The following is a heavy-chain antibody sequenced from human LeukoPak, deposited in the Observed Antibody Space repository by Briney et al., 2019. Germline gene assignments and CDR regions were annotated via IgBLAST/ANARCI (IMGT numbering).Heavy chain of an antibody. D-gene: IGHD7-27*01. J-gene: IGHJ4*02. Sequence: PGGSLRLSCVASGFTFRGYWMSWVRQAPGKGLEWVAIINQDGSEPSYVDSVKGRFTIYRDNAKGSLYLHVTILRAEDTAVYYCARADWGSIDYWGQGTLVTVSS. V-gene: IGHV3-7*01. CDR2: INQDGSEP. CDR3: ARADWGSIDY. CDR1: GFTFRGYW.